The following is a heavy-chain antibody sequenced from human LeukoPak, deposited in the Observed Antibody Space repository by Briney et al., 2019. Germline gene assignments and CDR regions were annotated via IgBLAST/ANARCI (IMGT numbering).Heavy chain of an antibody. CDR1: GYTFTSYG. D-gene: IGHD3-22*01. Sequence: GASVKVSCKASGYTFTSYGISWVRQAPGQGLEWMGWISAYNGNTNYAQKLQGRVTMTTDTSTSTAYMELRSLRSDDTAVYYCASYDSSGIHGYYYGMDVWGQGTTVTVSS. CDR2: ISAYNGNT. CDR3: ASYDSSGIHGYYYGMDV. V-gene: IGHV1-18*01. J-gene: IGHJ6*02.